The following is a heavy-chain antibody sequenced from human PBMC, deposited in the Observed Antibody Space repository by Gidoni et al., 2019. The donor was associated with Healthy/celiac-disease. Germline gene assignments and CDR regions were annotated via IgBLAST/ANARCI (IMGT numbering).Heavy chain of an antibody. Sequence: QIQLVHSGHEVKKPGPSVKVSCKASGFTFTSSAMHWVRQARGQRLELIGWIVVGSGNTNYAQKLQERVTITREMSTSTAYMELSSLRSEDTAVYYCAADPEPHDCWSGFIYGMDVWGQGTTVSVSS. CDR1: GFTFTSSA. V-gene: IGHV1-58*02. CDR2: IVVGSGNT. J-gene: IGHJ6*01. D-gene: IGHD3-3*01. CDR3: AADPEPHDCWSGFIYGMDV.